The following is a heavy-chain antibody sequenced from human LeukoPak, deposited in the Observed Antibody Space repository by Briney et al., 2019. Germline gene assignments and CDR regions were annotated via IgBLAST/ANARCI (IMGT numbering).Heavy chain of an antibody. CDR1: GYSFTIHW. Sequence: PGDSLRISCKGSGYSFTIHWIAWVRQMPGKGLEWMGIIYPGDSDTRYSPSFQGQVTISADKSISTAYLQWSSLEASDTAMYYCARLYRTTSPLDYWGQGTLVTVSS. D-gene: IGHD1-26*01. CDR2: IYPGDSDT. CDR3: ARLYRTTSPLDY. V-gene: IGHV5-51*01. J-gene: IGHJ4*02.